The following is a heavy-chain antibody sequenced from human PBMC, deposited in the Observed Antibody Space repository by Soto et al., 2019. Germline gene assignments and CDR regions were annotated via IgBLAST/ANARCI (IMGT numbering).Heavy chain of an antibody. D-gene: IGHD3-9*01. J-gene: IGHJ6*02. CDR2: IYHSGGT. V-gene: IGHV4-4*02. CDR1: GGSISSSNW. CDR3: ARLESTIYDILTGSYYYYGMDV. Sequence: SETLSLTCAVSGGSISSSNWWSWVRQPPGKGLEWIGEIYHSGGTNYNPSLKSRVTISVDKSKNQFSLKLSSVTAADTAVYYCARLESTIYDILTGSYYYYGMDVWGQGTTVTVSS.